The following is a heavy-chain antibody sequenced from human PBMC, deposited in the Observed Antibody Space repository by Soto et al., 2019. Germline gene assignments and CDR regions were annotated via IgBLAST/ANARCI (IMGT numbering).Heavy chain of an antibody. CDR1: GGSFSGYY. CDR3: ATVNYDILTGYYNPDY. D-gene: IGHD3-9*01. J-gene: IGHJ4*02. CDR2: INHSGST. V-gene: IGHV4-34*01. Sequence: PSETLSLTCAVYGGSFSGYYWSWIRQPPGKGLEWIGEINHSGSTNYNPSLKSRVTISVDTSKNQFSLKLSSVTAADTAVYYCATVNYDILTGYYNPDYWGQGTLVTVSS.